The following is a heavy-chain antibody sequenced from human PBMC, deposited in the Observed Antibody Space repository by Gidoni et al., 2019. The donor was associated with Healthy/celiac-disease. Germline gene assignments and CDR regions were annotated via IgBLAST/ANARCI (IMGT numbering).Heavy chain of an antibody. CDR2: IYPGDSDT. CDR3: ARRRPCSTSCGGFDP. Sequence: EVQLVQSGAEVKKPGESLTISCKGSGYSFTSYWIGWVRQMTGKGLEWMGIIYPGDSDTRYSPSFQGQVTISADKSISTAYLQWSSLKASDTAMYYCARRRPCSTSCGGFDPWGQGTLVTVSS. V-gene: IGHV5-51*01. J-gene: IGHJ5*02. D-gene: IGHD2-2*01. CDR1: GYSFTSYW.